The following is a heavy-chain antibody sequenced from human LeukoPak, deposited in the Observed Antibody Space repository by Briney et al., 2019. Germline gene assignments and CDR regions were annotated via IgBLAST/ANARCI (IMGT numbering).Heavy chain of an antibody. CDR3: RVVTDILTGFATAEYYFDY. V-gene: IGHV3-48*03. D-gene: IGHD3-9*01. CDR1: GFTFSSYE. Sequence: GGSLRLSCAASGFTFSSYEMNWVRQAPGKGLEWVSYISSSGSTIYYADSVKGRFTISRDNAKNSLYLQMNSLRAEDTAVYYCRVVTDILTGFATAEYYFDYWGQGTLVTVSS. J-gene: IGHJ4*02. CDR2: ISSSGSTI.